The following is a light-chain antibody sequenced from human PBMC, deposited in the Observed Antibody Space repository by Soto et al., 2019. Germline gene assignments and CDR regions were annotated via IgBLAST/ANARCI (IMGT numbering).Light chain of an antibody. V-gene: IGLV2-23*02. CDR2: EVN. Sequence: QSVLTQPASVSGSPGQSITISCTGTSNDVGGYNLVSWFQQHPGKAPKLMISEVNKRPSGVSNRFSGSKSANTASLTISGLQAEDEADYYCCSHVGGSSPQWVFGGGT. CDR1: SNDVGGYNL. J-gene: IGLJ3*02. CDR3: CSHVGGSSPQWV.